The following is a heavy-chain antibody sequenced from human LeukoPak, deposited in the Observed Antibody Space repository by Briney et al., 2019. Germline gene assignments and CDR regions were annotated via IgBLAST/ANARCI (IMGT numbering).Heavy chain of an antibody. Sequence: SETLALTCTVSGGPISSSRYRLGWIRQPPGKGLEWIGSIYYSGTTYYNPSLKSRVTISVDTSKNHFSLKLSSVTAADTDVYYCASYLGADGFFDYWGQGPLVTVSS. CDR3: ASYLGADGFFDY. V-gene: IGHV4-39*01. CDR2: IYYSGTT. D-gene: IGHD3-10*01. CDR1: GGPISSSRYR. J-gene: IGHJ4*02.